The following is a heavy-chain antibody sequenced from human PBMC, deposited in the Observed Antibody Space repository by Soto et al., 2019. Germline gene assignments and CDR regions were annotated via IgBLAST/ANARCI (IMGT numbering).Heavy chain of an antibody. D-gene: IGHD2-15*01. J-gene: IGHJ4*02. V-gene: IGHV1-18*04. CDR1: GYTFTSYG. Sequence: ASVKVSCKASGYTFTSYGISWVRQAPGQGLEWMGWISAYNGNTNYAQKLQGRVTMTTDTSTSTAYMELRSLRSDDTAVYYCARVTSHRPILPFDYWGQGTLVTVSS. CDR3: ARVTSHRPILPFDY. CDR2: ISAYNGNT.